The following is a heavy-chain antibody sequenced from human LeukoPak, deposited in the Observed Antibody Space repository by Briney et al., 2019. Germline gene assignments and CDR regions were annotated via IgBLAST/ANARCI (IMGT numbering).Heavy chain of an antibody. V-gene: IGHV3-23*01. D-gene: IGHD3-22*01. J-gene: IGHJ4*02. Sequence: PGGSLRLSCAASGFTFSSYAMSWVRQAPGKGLEWVSAISGSGGSTYYADSVKGRFTISRDNSKSTLYLQMNSLRAEDTAVYYCASGPTYYYDSSGWVWGQGTLVTVSS. CDR3: ASGPTYYYDSSGWV. CDR2: ISGSGGST. CDR1: GFTFSSYA.